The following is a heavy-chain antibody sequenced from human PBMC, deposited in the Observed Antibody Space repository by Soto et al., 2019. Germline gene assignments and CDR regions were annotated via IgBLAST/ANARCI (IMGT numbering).Heavy chain of an antibody. J-gene: IGHJ4*02. D-gene: IGHD2-2*01. V-gene: IGHV4-59*08. Sequence: SETLSLTCSVSGGSISDYYWSWIRQSPEKGLEYIAYSSYGGITNLNGALKSRVTLSVDTSKNQFSLNLSSVTAADTAVYYCVRYCSTTKCPFDYWGQGTLVTVSS. CDR3: VRYCSTTKCPFDY. CDR2: SSYGGIT. CDR1: GGSISDYY.